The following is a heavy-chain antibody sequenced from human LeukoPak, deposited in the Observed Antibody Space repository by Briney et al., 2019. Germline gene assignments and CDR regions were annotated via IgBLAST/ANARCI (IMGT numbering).Heavy chain of an antibody. CDR1: GYSISSGYY. V-gene: IGHV4-38-2*02. D-gene: IGHD3-10*01. J-gene: IGHJ4*02. Sequence: SETLSLTCTVSGYSISSGYYWGWIRQPPGKGLGWIGSIYHSGSTYYNPSLKSRLTISLDTSKNQFSLKLSSVTAADTAVYYCARYEAQQKYYYGSGSYYNEGDFDYWGQGTLFTVSS. CDR2: IYHSGST. CDR3: ARYEAQQKYYYGSGSYYNEGDFDY.